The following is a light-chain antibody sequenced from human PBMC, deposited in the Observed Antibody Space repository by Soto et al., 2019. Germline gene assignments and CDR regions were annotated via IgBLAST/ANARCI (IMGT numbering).Light chain of an antibody. V-gene: IGLV2-14*01. CDR2: EVT. Sequence: QSVLTQPASVSRSPGQSITISCTGTSTDIGAYNYVSWYQQHPGKAPKLLIYEVTNRPSGVSNRFSGSKSGNTASLTISGLQAEDEANYYCNSYTTLSNRVFGTGTKGTVL. CDR3: NSYTTLSNRV. CDR1: STDIGAYNY. J-gene: IGLJ1*01.